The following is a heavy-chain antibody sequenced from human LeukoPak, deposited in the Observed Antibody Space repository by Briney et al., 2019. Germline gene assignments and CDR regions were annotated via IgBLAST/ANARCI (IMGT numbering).Heavy chain of an antibody. J-gene: IGHJ4*02. CDR2: INHSGST. D-gene: IGHD3-16*01. CDR1: GGSFSGYY. V-gene: IGHV4-34*01. Sequence: PSETLSLTCAVYGGSFSGYYWSWIRQPPGKGLEWIGEINHSGSTNYNPSLKSRVTISVDTSKNQFSLKLSSVTAAGTAVYYCARTIRREFDYWGQGTLVTVSS. CDR3: ARTIRREFDY.